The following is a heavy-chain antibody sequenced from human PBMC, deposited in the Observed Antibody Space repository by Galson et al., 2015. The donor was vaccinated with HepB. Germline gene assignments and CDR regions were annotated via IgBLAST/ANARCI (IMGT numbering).Heavy chain of an antibody. D-gene: IGHD3-3*01. V-gene: IGHV1-8*01. J-gene: IGHJ3*02. Sequence: SVKVSCKASGYTFTSYDINWVRQATGQGLEWMGWMNPNSGNTGYAQKFQGRVTMTRNTSISTAYLELSSLRSEDTAVYYCAGGFRELSRFLEDYDHDAFDIWGQGTMVTVSS. CDR2: MNPNSGNT. CDR1: GYTFTSYD. CDR3: AGGFRELSRFLEDYDHDAFDI.